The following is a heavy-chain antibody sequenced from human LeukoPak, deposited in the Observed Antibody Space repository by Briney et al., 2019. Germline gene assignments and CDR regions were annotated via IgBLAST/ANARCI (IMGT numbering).Heavy chain of an antibody. CDR2: ISSSSSTI. J-gene: IGHJ4*02. CDR3: AIYGDYVVDYFDY. CDR1: GFTFSSYS. V-gene: IGHV3-48*01. Sequence: PGGSLRLSCAASGFTFSSYSMNWVRQAPGKGLEWVSYISSSSSTIYYADSVKGRFTISRDNAKNSLYLQMNSLRAEDTAVYYCAIYGDYVVDYFDYWGQGTLVTVSS. D-gene: IGHD4-17*01.